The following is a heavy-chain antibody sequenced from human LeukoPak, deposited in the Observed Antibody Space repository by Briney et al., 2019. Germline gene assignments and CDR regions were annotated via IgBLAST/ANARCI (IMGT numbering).Heavy chain of an antibody. J-gene: IGHJ4*02. CDR1: GFIFSDFG. CDR3: VKPYYDSAGFDY. D-gene: IGHD3-22*01. CDR2: IRYDGNTK. V-gene: IGHV3-30*02. Sequence: GGSLRLSCAASGFIFSDFGMHWVRQAPGKGLEWVAFIRYDGNTKYYADSVKGRFTISRDTSKNTLYLQMNSLRAEDTAVYFCVKPYYDSAGFDYWGQGTLVTVSS.